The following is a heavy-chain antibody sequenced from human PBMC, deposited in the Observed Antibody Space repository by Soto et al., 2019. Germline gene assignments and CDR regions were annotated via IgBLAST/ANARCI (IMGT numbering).Heavy chain of an antibody. V-gene: IGHV5-51*01. CDR3: ARHSATKELRGRHYGMDV. CDR2: IYPGDSDT. Sequence: PGESLKISCKGSGYSFTSYWIGWVRQMPGKGLEWMGIIYPGDSDTRYSPSFQGQVTISADKSISTAYLQWSSLKASDTAMYYCARHSATKELRGRHYGMDVWGQGTTVTVSS. J-gene: IGHJ6*02. CDR1: GYSFTSYW. D-gene: IGHD4-17*01.